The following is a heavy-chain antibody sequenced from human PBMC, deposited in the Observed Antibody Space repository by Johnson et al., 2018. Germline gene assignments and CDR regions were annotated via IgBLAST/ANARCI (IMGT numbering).Heavy chain of an antibody. J-gene: IGHJ6*02. CDR3: ARIKTASYYYYGMDV. D-gene: IGHD5-18*01. CDR2: VHYSGVT. CDR1: GDSITNYY. V-gene: IGHV4-59*08. Sequence: QVQLQESGPRLVKPSEPLSLTCNVSGDSITNYYWTWIRQPPGKGLQWIGYVHYSGVTNCDPSLKSRVTISVNTSKNQFSLQLNSVTAAATAVYFCARIKTASYYYYGMDVWGQGTTVTVS.